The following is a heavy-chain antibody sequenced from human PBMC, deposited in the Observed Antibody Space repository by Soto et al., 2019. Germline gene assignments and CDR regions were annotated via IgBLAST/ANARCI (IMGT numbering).Heavy chain of an antibody. J-gene: IGHJ4*02. V-gene: IGHV1-18*01. CDR3: ASHYDSSGYYYRGLDY. CDR2: ISAYNGNT. D-gene: IGHD3-22*01. Sequence: GASVKVSCKASGYTFTSYGISWVRQAPGQGLEWMGWISAYNGNTNYAQKFQGRVTITADESTSTAYMELSSLRSEDTAVYYCASHYDSSGYYYRGLDYWGQGTLVTVSS. CDR1: GYTFTSYG.